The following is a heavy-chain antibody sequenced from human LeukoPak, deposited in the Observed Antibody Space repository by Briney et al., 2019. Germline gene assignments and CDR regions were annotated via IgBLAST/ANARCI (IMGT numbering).Heavy chain of an antibody. D-gene: IGHD5-12*01. Sequence: GRSLRLSCATSGFTFSSYGMHWVRQAPGKGLEWVADIWYDGSNKYYADSVKGRFTISRDNSKNTVSLQMTSLRAEDTAVYYCARAYSGFSSRGFDYWGQGTLVSVSS. V-gene: IGHV3-33*01. CDR3: ARAYSGFSSRGFDY. CDR1: GFTFSSYG. CDR2: IWYDGSNK. J-gene: IGHJ4*02.